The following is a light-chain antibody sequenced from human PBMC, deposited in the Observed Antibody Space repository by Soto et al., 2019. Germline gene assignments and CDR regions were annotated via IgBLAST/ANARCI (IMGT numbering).Light chain of an antibody. CDR1: TSDFGTKKF. CDR2: EGT. J-gene: IGLJ2*01. CDR3: CLYTSFFSF. Sequence: QSALTQPASVSGSPGQSITISCIETTSDFGTKKFFSWYQQQPGKAPKLIIYEGTKRPSGVSSRFSGSKSGNTASLTVSWLQSDDEADYFCCLYTSFFSFFGGGTKLTVL. V-gene: IGLV2-23*01.